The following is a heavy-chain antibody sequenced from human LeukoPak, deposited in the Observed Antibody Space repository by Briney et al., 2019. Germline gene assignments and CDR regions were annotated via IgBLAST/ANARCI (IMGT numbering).Heavy chain of an antibody. J-gene: IGHJ4*02. CDR3: VRDRGTYRPIDY. V-gene: IGHV3-21*04. D-gene: IGHD1-26*01. CDR2: ISYTGTYI. CDR1: AFSLSAYN. Sequence: GGSLRLSCAASAFSLSAYNMNWVRQAPGKGLEWVSSISYTGTYIYYADSVKGRLTISRDNAQNSLYLQMNSLRAEDTAIYYCVRDRGTYRPIDYWGQGTLVTVSS.